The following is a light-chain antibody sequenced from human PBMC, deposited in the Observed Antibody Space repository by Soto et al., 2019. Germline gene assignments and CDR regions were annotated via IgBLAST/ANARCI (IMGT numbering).Light chain of an antibody. CDR2: GAS. CDR1: QSVSSSY. Sequence: EIVLTQSPGTLSLSPGERATLSCRASQSVSSSYLAWYQHKPGQAPRLLIYGASSRATGIPDRFSGSGSGTDFTLTISRLETKDFAVYFCQQYGSSPHTFGQGTKLEIK. CDR3: QQYGSSPHT. J-gene: IGKJ2*01. V-gene: IGKV3-20*01.